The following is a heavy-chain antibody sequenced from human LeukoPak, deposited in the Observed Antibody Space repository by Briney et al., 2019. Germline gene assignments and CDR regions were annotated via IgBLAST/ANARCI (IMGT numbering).Heavy chain of an antibody. J-gene: IGHJ4*02. D-gene: IGHD1-26*01. CDR1: GFTFSSYG. CDR3: AKPAFTGYSGSYYPY. CDR2: IRYDGSNK. Sequence: GGSLRLSCAASGFTFSSYGMHWVRQAPGKGLEWVAFIRYDGSNKYYADSVKGRFTISRDNSKNTLYLQMNSLRAEDTAVYYCAKPAFTGYSGSYYPYWGQGTLVTVSS. V-gene: IGHV3-30*02.